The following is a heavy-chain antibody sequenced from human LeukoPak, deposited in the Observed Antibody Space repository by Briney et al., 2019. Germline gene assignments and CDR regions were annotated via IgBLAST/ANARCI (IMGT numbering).Heavy chain of an antibody. CDR2: ISYDGSNK. CDR3: TKSGIAAAGSLVYFDY. J-gene: IGHJ4*02. Sequence: GRSLRLSCAASGXTFSSYGMHWVRQPPDKVLEWVAVISYDGSNKYYAASVKGRFTISRDNSTNTLYLQMNSLRAEDTAVYYCTKSGIAAAGSLVYFDYWGQGTLVTASS. CDR1: GXTFSSYG. V-gene: IGHV3-30*18. D-gene: IGHD6-13*01.